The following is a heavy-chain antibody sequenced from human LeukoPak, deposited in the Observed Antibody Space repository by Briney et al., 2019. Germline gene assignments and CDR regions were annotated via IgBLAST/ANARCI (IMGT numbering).Heavy chain of an antibody. Sequence: PGGSLRLSCAASGFTFSSYSMNWVRQAPGKGLEWVSSISSSSSYIYYVDSVKGRFTISRDNAKNSLYLQMNSLRAEDTAVYYCAREGATYDRGFDYWGQGTLVTVSS. CDR3: AREGATYDRGFDY. CDR1: GFTFSSYS. J-gene: IGHJ4*02. D-gene: IGHD3-22*01. V-gene: IGHV3-21*01. CDR2: ISSSSSYI.